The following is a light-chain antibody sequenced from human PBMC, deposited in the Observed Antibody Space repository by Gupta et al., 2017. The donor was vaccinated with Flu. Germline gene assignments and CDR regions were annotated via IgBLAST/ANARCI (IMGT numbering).Light chain of an antibody. J-gene: IGKJ2*01. CDR3: QQYNNWPPYT. Sequence: EIVMTQSPATLSVSPGERATLSCRASQSVSSNLAWYQQKPGQAPRLLIYGASTRATGIPARFSGSGSGKEFTLTISSRQSEDFAVYYCQQYNNWPPYTFGQGTXLEIK. CDR1: QSVSSN. V-gene: IGKV3-15*01. CDR2: GAS.